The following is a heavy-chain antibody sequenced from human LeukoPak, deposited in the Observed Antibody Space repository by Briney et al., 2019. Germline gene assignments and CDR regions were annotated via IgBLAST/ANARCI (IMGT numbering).Heavy chain of an antibody. D-gene: IGHD1-14*01. CDR3: AKDFPILSTTQNYYYYMDV. V-gene: IGHV3-23*01. CDR2: ISGSGGST. Sequence: PGGSLRLSCAASGFTFSSYAMSWVRQAPGKGLEWVSAISGSGGSTYYADSVKGRFTISRDNSKNTLYLQMNSLRAEDTAVYYCAKDFPILSTTQNYYYYMDVWGKGTTVIVSS. J-gene: IGHJ6*03. CDR1: GFTFSSYA.